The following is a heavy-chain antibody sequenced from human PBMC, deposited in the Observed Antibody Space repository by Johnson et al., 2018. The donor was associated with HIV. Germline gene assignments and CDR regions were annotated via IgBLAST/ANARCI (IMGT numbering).Heavy chain of an antibody. CDR2: IGTAGDT. V-gene: IGHV3-13*01. D-gene: IGHD6-6*01. CDR1: GFTFSSYD. Sequence: EVQLVESGGGLVQPGRSLRLSCAASGFTFSSYDMHWVRQATGKGLEWVSAIGTAGDTYYPGSVKGRFTISRENAKNSLYLQMNSLRAEDTAVYYCATVHSSSDAFDIWGQGTMVTVSS. J-gene: IGHJ3*02. CDR3: ATVHSSSDAFDI.